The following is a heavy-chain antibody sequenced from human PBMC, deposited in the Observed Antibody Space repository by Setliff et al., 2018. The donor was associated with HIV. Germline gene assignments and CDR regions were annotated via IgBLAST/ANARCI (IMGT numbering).Heavy chain of an antibody. V-gene: IGHV3-21*01. J-gene: IGHJ4*02. D-gene: IGHD2-21*01. CDR1: GFTFTTYS. Sequence: LRLSCADSGFTFTTYSMNWVRQAPGKGLEWVSSISSSSSSYIYYADSVKGRFTISRDNAKNSLYLQMNSLRAEDTAVYYCARLLHNAYWGQGTLVTVSS. CDR3: ARLLHNAY. CDR2: ISSSSSSYI.